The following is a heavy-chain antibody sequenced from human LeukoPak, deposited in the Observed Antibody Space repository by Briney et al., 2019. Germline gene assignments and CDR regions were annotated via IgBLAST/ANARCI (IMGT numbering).Heavy chain of an antibody. D-gene: IGHD2-2*02. Sequence: SETLSLTCAVYGGSFSGYYWSWIRRPPGKGLEWIGEINHSGSTNYNPSLKSRVTISVDTSKNRFSLKLSSVTAADTAVYYCARLLCSSTSCYRKEYYFDYWGQGTLVTVSS. J-gene: IGHJ4*02. CDR2: INHSGST. CDR1: GGSFSGYY. CDR3: ARLLCSSTSCYRKEYYFDY. V-gene: IGHV4-34*01.